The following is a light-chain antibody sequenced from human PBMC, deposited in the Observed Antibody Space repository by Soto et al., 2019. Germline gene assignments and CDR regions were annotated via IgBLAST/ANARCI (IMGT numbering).Light chain of an antibody. CDR2: NVY. CDR3: ASYASTSTLV. V-gene: IGLV2-14*03. CDR1: SSDVGGYDF. Sequence: QSVLTQRASVSGSPGQSITISCTGTSSDVGGYDFVSWYEHHPGKAPKLIIYNVYYRPSGVSARFSGSKSGNTASLTISGLQAEDEADYYCASYASTSTLVVGTGTKLTVL. J-gene: IGLJ1*01.